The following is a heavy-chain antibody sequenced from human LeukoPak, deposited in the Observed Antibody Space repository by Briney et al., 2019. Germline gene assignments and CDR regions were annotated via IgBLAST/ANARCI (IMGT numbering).Heavy chain of an antibody. CDR3: ARDSVIVATMDYYYYMDD. D-gene: IGHD5-12*01. V-gene: IGHV4-61*02. J-gene: IGHJ6*03. CDR1: GGSISSGSYY. Sequence: PSETLSLTCTVSGGSISSGSYYWSWIRQPAGKGLEWIGRIYTSGSTNYNPSLKSRVTMSVDTSKNQFSLKLSSVTAADTAVYYCARDSVIVATMDYYYYMDDWGKGTTVTISS. CDR2: IYTSGST.